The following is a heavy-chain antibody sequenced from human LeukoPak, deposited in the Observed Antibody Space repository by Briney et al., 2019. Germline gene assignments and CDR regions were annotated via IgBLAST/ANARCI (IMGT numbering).Heavy chain of an antibody. Sequence: GSLRLSCVTSGFTFSGYWMHWVRQGPEKVPELVSRIDNDGHGIIYADSVKGRFTTSRDNVKNTLYLQMNSLRVEDTAVYYCAAGGGWDPSFGVVTHIDAWGKGTTVVVS. V-gene: IGHV3-74*01. CDR2: IDNDGHGI. CDR3: AAGGGWDPSFGVVTHIDA. CDR1: GFTFSGYW. J-gene: IGHJ6*03. D-gene: IGHD3-3*01.